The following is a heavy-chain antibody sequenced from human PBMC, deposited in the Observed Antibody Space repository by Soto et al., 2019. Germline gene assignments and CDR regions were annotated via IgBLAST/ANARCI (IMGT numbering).Heavy chain of an antibody. CDR1: GYTFTSYG. J-gene: IGHJ6*03. CDR3: ARDRVDDYIWGSYRWSDVGGNYMDV. Sequence: ASVKVSCKASGYTFTSYGISWVRQAPGQGLEWMGWISAYNGNTNYAQKLQGRVTMTTDTSTSTAYMELRSLRSDDTAVYYCARDRVDDYIWGSYRWSDVGGNYMDVWGKGTTVTVSS. D-gene: IGHD3-16*02. CDR2: ISAYNGNT. V-gene: IGHV1-18*01.